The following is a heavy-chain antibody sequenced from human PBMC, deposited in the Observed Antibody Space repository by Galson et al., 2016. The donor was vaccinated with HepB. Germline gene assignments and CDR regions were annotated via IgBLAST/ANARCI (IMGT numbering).Heavy chain of an antibody. D-gene: IGHD6-25*01. J-gene: IGHJ5*02. Sequence: SETLSLTCSLSRASISSNVYYWACIRQPAGKGLEWIGSVYYSGDSYYNPSLKPRVTISVDTSRDQFSLRLTSVTAADTAVYYCARQGSSSAFDVWGLGTLVTVSS. CDR1: RASISSNVYY. CDR2: VYYSGDS. CDR3: ARQGSSSAFDV. V-gene: IGHV4-39*01.